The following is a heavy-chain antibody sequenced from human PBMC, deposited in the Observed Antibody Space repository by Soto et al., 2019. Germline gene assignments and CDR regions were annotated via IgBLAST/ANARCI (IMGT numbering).Heavy chain of an antibody. CDR2: INAGNGNT. Sequence: GASVKVSCKASGYTFTGYYMHWVRQAPGQRLEWMGWINAGNGNTKYSQKFQGRVTITRDTSASTAYMELSSLRSEDTAVYYCARNSDIVVVPAAPPDYWGQGTLVTVSS. CDR1: GYTFTGYY. CDR3: ARNSDIVVVPAAPPDY. D-gene: IGHD2-2*01. J-gene: IGHJ4*02. V-gene: IGHV1-3*01.